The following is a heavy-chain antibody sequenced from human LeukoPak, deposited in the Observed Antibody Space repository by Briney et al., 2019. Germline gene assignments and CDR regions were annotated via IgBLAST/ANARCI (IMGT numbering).Heavy chain of an antibody. V-gene: IGHV3-7*01. CDR2: MKQDGSEK. CDR1: GFTFSSCW. J-gene: IGHJ4*02. CDR3: AREGLGYFDY. D-gene: IGHD3-16*01. Sequence: PGGSLRLSCTASGFTFSSCWMSWVRQAPGKGLEWVANMKQDGSEKYYVDSVKGRFTISRDNAKNSLYLQMNGLRAEDTAVYYCAREGLGYFDYWGQGTLVTVSS.